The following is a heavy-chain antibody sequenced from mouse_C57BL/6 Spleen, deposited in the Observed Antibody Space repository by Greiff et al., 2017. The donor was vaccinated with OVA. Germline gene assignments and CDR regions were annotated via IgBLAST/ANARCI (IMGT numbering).Heavy chain of an antibody. J-gene: IGHJ4*01. CDR2: IDPSDSYT. V-gene: IGHV1-50*01. CDR1: GYTFTSYW. CDR3: ARRVRNYYAMDY. D-gene: IGHD2-5*01. Sequence: QVQLKQPGAELVKPGASVKLSCKASGYTFTSYWMQWVKQRPGQGLEWIGEIDPSDSYTNYNQKFKGKATLTVDTSSSTAYMQLSSLTSEDSAVYYCARRVRNYYAMDYWGQGTSVTVSS.